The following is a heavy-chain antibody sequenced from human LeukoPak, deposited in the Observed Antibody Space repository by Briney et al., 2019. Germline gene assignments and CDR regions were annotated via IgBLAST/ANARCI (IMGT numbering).Heavy chain of an antibody. CDR1: GSSLSGLS. CDR2: FHPEDDEI. Sequence: ASVKVSCTVSGSSLSGLSMHWVRHSPPKGLEWLGGFHPEDDEIIYAQNFHGRVTMTEDTSTHTAYMELRSLRSEDTAVYYCVTGDHSPYYFHYWRQAALVTVSS. J-gene: IGHJ4*02. CDR3: VTGDHSPYYFHY. V-gene: IGHV1-24*01. D-gene: IGHD1-26*01.